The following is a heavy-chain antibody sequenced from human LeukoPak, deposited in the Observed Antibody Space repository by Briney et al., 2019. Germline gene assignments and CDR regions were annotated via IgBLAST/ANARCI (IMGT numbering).Heavy chain of an antibody. D-gene: IGHD4-23*01. V-gene: IGHV4-34*01. Sequence: PSETLSLTCAVYGGSFSGYSWSWIRQPPGKGLEWIGEINHSGSTNYNPSLKSRVTISVDTSKNQFSLKLSSVTAADTAVYYCARERRWGAAFDIWGQGTMVTVSS. J-gene: IGHJ3*02. CDR2: INHSGST. CDR3: ARERRWGAAFDI. CDR1: GGSFSGYS.